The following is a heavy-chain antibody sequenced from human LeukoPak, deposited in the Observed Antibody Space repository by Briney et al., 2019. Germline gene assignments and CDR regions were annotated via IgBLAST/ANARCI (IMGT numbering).Heavy chain of an antibody. CDR1: GFSLSTSGMC. Sequence: SGPTLVNPTQTLTLTCTLSGFSLSTSGMCVSWIRQPPGKALEWLARIDWDDDKYYSTSLKTRLTISKDTSKNQVVLTMTNMDPVDTATYYCARAPMVRGYYYGMDVWGQGTTVTVSS. CDR3: ARAPMVRGYYYGMDV. J-gene: IGHJ6*02. D-gene: IGHD3-10*01. CDR2: IDWDDDK. V-gene: IGHV2-70*11.